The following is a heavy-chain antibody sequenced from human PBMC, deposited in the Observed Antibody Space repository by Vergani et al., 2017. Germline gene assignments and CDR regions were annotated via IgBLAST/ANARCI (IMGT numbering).Heavy chain of an antibody. V-gene: IGHV4-59*01. Sequence: QVQLQESGPGLVKTSETLSLTCTVSGGSISSYYWSWIRQPPGKGLEWIGYIYYSGSTNYNPSLKSRVTISVDTSKNQFSLKLSSVTAADTAVYYCASWGTGTEFDYWGQGTLVTVSA. D-gene: IGHD1-1*01. CDR1: GGSISSYY. CDR3: ASWGTGTEFDY. CDR2: IYYSGST. J-gene: IGHJ4*02.